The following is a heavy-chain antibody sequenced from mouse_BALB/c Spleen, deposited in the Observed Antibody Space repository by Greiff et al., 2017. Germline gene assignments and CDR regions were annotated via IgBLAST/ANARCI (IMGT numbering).Heavy chain of an antibody. CDR3: ASRYGNYGFAY. J-gene: IGHJ3*01. CDR1: GFAFSSYD. CDR2: ISSGGGST. V-gene: IGHV5-12-1*01. D-gene: IGHD2-1*01. Sequence: EVQLVESGGGLVKPGGSLKLSCAASGFAFSSYDMSWVRQTPEKRLEWVAYISSGGGSTYYPDTVKGRFTISRDNAKNTLYLQMSSLKSEDTAMYYCASRYGNYGFAYWGQGTLVTVSA.